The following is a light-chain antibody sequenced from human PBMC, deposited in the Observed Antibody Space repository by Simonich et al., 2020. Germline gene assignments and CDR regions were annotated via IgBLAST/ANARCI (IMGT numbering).Light chain of an antibody. CDR2: DDS. J-gene: IGLJ3*02. CDR3: YSTDSSGNHRV. V-gene: IGLV3-10*01. Sequence: SYELTQPPSVSVSPGQTARITCSGDALPTKYAYWYQQKSGQAPVLVIYDDSKRPSGFPERFSGSSSGTMATLTISGAQVEDEADYYCYSTDSSGNHRVFGGGTKLTVL. CDR1: ALPTKY.